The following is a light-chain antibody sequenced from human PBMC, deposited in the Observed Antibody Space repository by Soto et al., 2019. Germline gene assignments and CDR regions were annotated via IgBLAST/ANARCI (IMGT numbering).Light chain of an antibody. V-gene: IGLV2-14*03. CDR2: DVN. CDR3: SSYAGSNTPVV. CDR1: STDVGGYDH. Sequence: QSALTQPASVSGSPGQSITISCTGTSTDVGGYDHVSWYQHHPGKAPKLIIYDVNYRPSGVSSRFSGSKSGSTASLTISGLQADDEAYYHCSSYAGSNTPVVFGGGTQLTVL. J-gene: IGLJ2*01.